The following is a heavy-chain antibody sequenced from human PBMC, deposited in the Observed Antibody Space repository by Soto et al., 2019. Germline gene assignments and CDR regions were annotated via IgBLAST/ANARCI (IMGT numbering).Heavy chain of an antibody. J-gene: IGHJ5*02. CDR1: GFTFSSYA. Sequence: GSLRLSCAASGFTFSSYAMHWVRQAPGKGLEWVAVISYDGSNKYYADSVKGRFTISRDNSKNTLYLQMNSLRAEDTAVYYCARDPAYYYDSSGYYLGWFDPWGQGTLVTVS. CDR3: ARDPAYYYDSSGYYLGWFDP. CDR2: ISYDGSNK. V-gene: IGHV3-30-3*01. D-gene: IGHD3-22*01.